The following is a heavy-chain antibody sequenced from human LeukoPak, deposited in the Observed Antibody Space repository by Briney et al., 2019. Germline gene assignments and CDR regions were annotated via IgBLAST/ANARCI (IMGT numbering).Heavy chain of an antibody. CDR3: TRDYFRTWDY. CDR1: GFTFRSSW. Sequence: PGGSLRLSCAASGFTFRSSWMSWVRHIPGKGLEWLANIKDDGTEKYYVDSVKGRFNISRDNAKNSLFLQMNSLRPEDTAVYYCTRDYFRTWDYWGQGTLVTVSS. D-gene: IGHD1/OR15-1a*01. J-gene: IGHJ4*02. V-gene: IGHV3-7*01. CDR2: IKDDGTEK.